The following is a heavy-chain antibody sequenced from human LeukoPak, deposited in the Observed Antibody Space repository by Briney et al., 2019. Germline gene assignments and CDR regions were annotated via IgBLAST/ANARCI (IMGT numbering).Heavy chain of an antibody. CDR2: ISAYNGDT. J-gene: IGHJ4*02. D-gene: IGHD3-22*01. Sequence: ASVKVSCKASGYTFASYGVSWVRQAPGQGLEWMGWISAYNGDTDYAQKLQGRVTMTTDTSTTTAYMELRSLRSDDTAVYYCARDYYDTSGYFYGSNYWGQGTLVTVSS. CDR1: GYTFASYG. CDR3: ARDYYDTSGYFYGSNY. V-gene: IGHV1-18*04.